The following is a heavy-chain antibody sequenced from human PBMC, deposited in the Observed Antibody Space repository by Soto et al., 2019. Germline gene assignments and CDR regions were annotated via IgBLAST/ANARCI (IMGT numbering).Heavy chain of an antibody. D-gene: IGHD2-2*02. CDR2: IYHTGST. J-gene: IGHJ5*02. CDR3: ARATYCSSTSCYSAGSGSEFDP. CDR1: GGSISSVGYS. Sequence: SETLSLTCAVSGGSISSVGYSWSWIRQPPGKGLEWIGYIYHTGSTYYNPSLKSRLTISEDRTNNQFSLKLSSVTAADTDVYYCARATYCSSTSCYSAGSGSEFDPWGKATLGTVSS. V-gene: IGHV4-30-2*01.